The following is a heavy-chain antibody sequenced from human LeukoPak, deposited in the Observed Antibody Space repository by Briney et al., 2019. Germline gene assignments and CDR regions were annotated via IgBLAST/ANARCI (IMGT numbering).Heavy chain of an antibody. Sequence: GGSVRLSCAASGFTFNVYTMYWVRQAPGRGLEWVSTIGTPDPMYYANSVKGRFTMSRDDSKNTLFLQMNSLRAEDSATYYCAKDRENGNGIWDAFDVWGQGTVVAVSS. CDR1: GFTFNVYT. V-gene: IGHV3-23*01. D-gene: IGHD3-3*02. CDR3: AKDRENGNGIWDAFDV. J-gene: IGHJ3*01. CDR2: IGTPDPM.